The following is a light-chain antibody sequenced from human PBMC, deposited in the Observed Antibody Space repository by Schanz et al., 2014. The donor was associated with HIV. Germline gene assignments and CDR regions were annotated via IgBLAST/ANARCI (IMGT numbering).Light chain of an antibody. CDR2: DVN. J-gene: IGLJ2*01. CDR1: SSDVGSYNF. Sequence: QSALTQPRSVSGSPGQSVTISCTGTSSDVGSYNFVSWYQQHPDTAPKLMIYDVNKRPSGVPDRFSGSKSGNTASLTISGLQAEDEAVYYCSSFTRGTTPVIFGGGTKLTVL. CDR3: SSFTRGTTPVI. V-gene: IGLV2-11*01.